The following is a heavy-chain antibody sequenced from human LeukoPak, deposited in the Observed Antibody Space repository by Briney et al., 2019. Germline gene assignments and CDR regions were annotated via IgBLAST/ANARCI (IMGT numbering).Heavy chain of an antibody. CDR3: ATSGYSGYDHNWFDP. V-gene: IGHV1-46*01. D-gene: IGHD5-12*01. J-gene: IGHJ5*02. Sequence: GASVKVSCKASGYTFTSSYIHWVRQAPGQGLEWMGIINPSGGTTIYAQKFQGRVTMTRDTSTSTVYMELSSLRSEDTAVYYCATSGYSGYDHNWFDPWGQGTLVTVSS. CDR2: INPSGGTT. CDR1: GYTFTSSY.